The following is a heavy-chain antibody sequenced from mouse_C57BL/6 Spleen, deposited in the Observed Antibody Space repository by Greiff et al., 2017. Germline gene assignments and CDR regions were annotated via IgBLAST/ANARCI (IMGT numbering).Heavy chain of an antibody. Sequence: QVTLKVSGAELARPGASVKLSCKASGYTFTSYGISWVKQRTGQGLEWIGEIYPRSGNTYYNEKFKGKATLTADKSSSTAYMELRSLTSEDSAVYFCARSDYHGSSLDYWGQGTTLTVSS. V-gene: IGHV1-81*01. CDR1: GYTFTSYG. CDR3: ARSDYHGSSLDY. J-gene: IGHJ2*01. CDR2: IYPRSGNT. D-gene: IGHD1-1*01.